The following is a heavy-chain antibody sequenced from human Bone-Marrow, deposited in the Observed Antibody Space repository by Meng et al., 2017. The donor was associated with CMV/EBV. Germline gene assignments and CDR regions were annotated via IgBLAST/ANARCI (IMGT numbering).Heavy chain of an antibody. CDR1: GFTFSRYW. D-gene: IGHD3-3*01. J-gene: IGHJ6*02. Sequence: GESLKISCAASGFTFSRYWMHWVRQAPGKGLVWVSRINSDGSSTSYADSVKGRFTLSRDNAENTLFLQMNSLRAEYTAVYYCARDRGANDFWSGLGFDYYYGMDVWGQGTTVTVSS. V-gene: IGHV3-74*01. CDR2: INSDGSST. CDR3: ARDRGANDFWSGLGFDYYYGMDV.